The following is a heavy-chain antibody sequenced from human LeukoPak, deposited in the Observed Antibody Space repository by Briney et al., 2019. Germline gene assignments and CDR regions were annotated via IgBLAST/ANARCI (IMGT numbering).Heavy chain of an antibody. CDR1: GFTFSSYW. CDR3: ARGAWYYYDSSGYGRAPYYFDY. CDR2: IKQDGSEK. D-gene: IGHD3-22*01. J-gene: IGHJ4*02. V-gene: IGHV3-7*01. Sequence: GGSLRLSCAASGFTFSSYWMSWVRQAPGKGLEWVANIKQDGSEKYYVDSVKGRFTISRDNAKNSLYLQMNSLRAEDTAVYYCARGAWYYYDSSGYGRAPYYFDYWGQGTLVTVSS.